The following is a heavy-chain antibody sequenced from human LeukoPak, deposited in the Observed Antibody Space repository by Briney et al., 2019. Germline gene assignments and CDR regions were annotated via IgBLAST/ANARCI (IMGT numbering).Heavy chain of an antibody. CDR1: GYSISSGHY. Sequence: SETLSLTCDVSGYSISSGHYWGWIRQSPGKGLEWIASMYNSGSTYFKSSLKSRVTISLDTPKNQFSLTLNSVTAADTAVYYCARHVYGRHQLQAYHFDYWGQGIPVTVSS. J-gene: IGHJ4*02. D-gene: IGHD2-2*01. CDR3: ARHVYGRHQLQAYHFDY. V-gene: IGHV4-38-2*01. CDR2: MYNSGST.